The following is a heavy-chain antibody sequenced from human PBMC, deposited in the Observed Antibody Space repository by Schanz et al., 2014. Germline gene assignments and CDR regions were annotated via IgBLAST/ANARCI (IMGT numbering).Heavy chain of an antibody. Sequence: QVQLVQSGAEVKKPGSSVKVSCKASGGTFSSYTITWVRQAPGQGLEWMGRVIAVLGVTNSAQNFQGRVTFIADKSTSTAYMELRSLRSDDTAVYYCARNIIATARAYDIWGQGTMVTVSS. CDR1: GGTFSSYT. D-gene: IGHD6-13*01. J-gene: IGHJ3*02. V-gene: IGHV1-69*02. CDR2: VIAVLGVT. CDR3: ARNIIATARAYDI.